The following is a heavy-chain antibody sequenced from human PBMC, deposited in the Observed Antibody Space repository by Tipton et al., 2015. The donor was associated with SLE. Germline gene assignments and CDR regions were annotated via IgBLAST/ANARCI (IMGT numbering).Heavy chain of an antibody. CDR3: ARGDSTSGGFDV. CDR2: IYPDDSDS. V-gene: IGHV5-51*01. CDR1: GYSFTKYW. D-gene: IGHD2-2*01. J-gene: IGHJ3*01. Sequence: QSGPEVKKPGESLKISCKGSGYSFTKYWIGWVRQMPGKGLEWMGIIYPDDSDSRYGPSFQGQVTISADKSITTAYLQWSSLKASDTAMYYCARGDSTSGGFDVWGQGTMVTVSS.